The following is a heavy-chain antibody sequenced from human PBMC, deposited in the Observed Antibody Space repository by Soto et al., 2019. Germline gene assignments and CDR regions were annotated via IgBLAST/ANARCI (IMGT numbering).Heavy chain of an antibody. CDR1: GFSFSTYG. CDR2: ISHDGGNE. Sequence: QVHLEESGGGVLQPGTSLRLSCAASGFSFSTYGMHWVRQAPGKGLEWVTVISHDGGNEYYADSVKGRFTISRDSSKNTVYLQMNNVRAEDTAVYYCAKDLSSGYTRGYFDFWGLGTLVTVSS. J-gene: IGHJ2*01. CDR3: AKDLSSGYTRGYFDF. V-gene: IGHV3-30*18. D-gene: IGHD3-22*01.